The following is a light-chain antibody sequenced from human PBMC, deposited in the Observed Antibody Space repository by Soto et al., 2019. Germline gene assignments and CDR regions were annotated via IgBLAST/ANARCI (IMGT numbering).Light chain of an antibody. Sequence: DIQMTQSPSTLSASVGDRVTITCRASQSISSWLAWYQQKPGKAPNLLIYKASSLESGIPSRFSGSGSGTEFTLTISSLQPADFATYYCQQYSSYSRTFGQGTKVEIK. CDR2: KAS. CDR3: QQYSSYSRT. V-gene: IGKV1-5*03. J-gene: IGKJ1*01. CDR1: QSISSW.